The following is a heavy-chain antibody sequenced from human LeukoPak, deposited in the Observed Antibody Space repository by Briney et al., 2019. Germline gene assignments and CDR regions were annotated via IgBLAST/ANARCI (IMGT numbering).Heavy chain of an antibody. V-gene: IGHV4-59*01. J-gene: IGHJ5*02. D-gene: IGHD7-27*01. CDR3: AREEGGNWGHNWFDP. CDR1: GGSISSYY. Sequence: PSETLSLTCTVSGGSISSYYWSWIRQPPGKGLEWIGYIYYSGSTNYNPSLKSRVTISVDTSKNQFSLKLSSVTAADTAVYYCAREEGGNWGHNWFDPWGQGTLVTVSS. CDR2: IYYSGST.